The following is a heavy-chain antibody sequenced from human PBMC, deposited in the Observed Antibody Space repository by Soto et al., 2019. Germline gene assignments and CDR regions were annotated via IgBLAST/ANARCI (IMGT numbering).Heavy chain of an antibody. CDR2: IYPGDSDT. J-gene: IGHJ5*02. D-gene: IGHD5-12*01. V-gene: IGHV5-51*01. Sequence: GESLKISCKGSGYSFTSYWIGWVRQMPGKGLEWMGIIYPGDSDTRYSPSFQGQVTISADKSISTAYLQWSSLKASDTAMYYCARDARQWLPYNWFDPWGQGTLVTVSS. CDR3: ARDARQWLPYNWFDP. CDR1: GYSFTSYW.